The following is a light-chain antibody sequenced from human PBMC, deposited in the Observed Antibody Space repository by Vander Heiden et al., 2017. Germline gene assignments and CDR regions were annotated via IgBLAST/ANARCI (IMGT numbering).Light chain of an antibody. V-gene: IGLV1-44*01. CDR2: SNN. J-gene: IGLJ3*02. Sequence: QSVLTQPPSASGTPGQRVTISCSGSSSNIGSNTVNWYQQLPGTAPKLLIHSNNQRPSGVPDRFSGSKSGTSASLAISGLQSEDEADYYCAAWDDSLNAPWVFGGGTKLTVL. CDR1: SSNIGSNT. CDR3: AAWDDSLNAPWV.